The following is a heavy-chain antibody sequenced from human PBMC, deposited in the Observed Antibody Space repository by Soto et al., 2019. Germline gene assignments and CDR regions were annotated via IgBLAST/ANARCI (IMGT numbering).Heavy chain of an antibody. CDR2: IYYSGST. CDR3: ARRLSGAVAGTDYFDY. V-gene: IGHV4-39*01. CDR1: GGSISSSSYY. J-gene: IGHJ4*02. Sequence: PSETLSLTCTVSGGSISSSSYYWGWIRQPPGKGLEWIGSIYYSGSTYYNPSLKSRVTISVDTSKNQFSLKLSSVTAADTAVYYCARRLSGAVAGTDYFDYWGQGTLVTVSS. D-gene: IGHD6-19*01.